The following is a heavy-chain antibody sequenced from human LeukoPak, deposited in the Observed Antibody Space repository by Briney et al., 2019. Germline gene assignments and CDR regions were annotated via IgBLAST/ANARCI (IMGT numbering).Heavy chain of an antibody. CDR2: IYYSGST. CDR1: GGSISSYY. V-gene: IGHV4-59*01. J-gene: IGHJ4*02. D-gene: IGHD5-18*01. CDR3: ARGGYSYGSFDY. Sequence: SETLSLTCTVSGGSISSYYWSWIRQPPGKGLEWIGDIYYSGSTNYNPSLKSRVTISVDTSKNRFSLKLSSVTAADTAVYYCARGGYSYGSFDYWGQGTLVTVSS.